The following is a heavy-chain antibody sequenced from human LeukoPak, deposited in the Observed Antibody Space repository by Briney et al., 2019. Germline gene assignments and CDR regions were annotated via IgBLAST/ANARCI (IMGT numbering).Heavy chain of an antibody. CDR2: ISAYNGNT. CDR1: GYTFTSYG. V-gene: IGHV1-18*01. D-gene: IGHD3-3*01. Sequence: ASVKVSCKASGYTFTSYGISWVRQAPGQGLEWMGWISAYNGNTNYAQKLQGRVTMTTDTSTSTAYMELRSLISDDTAVYYFARAHEGRFLEWLPADYWYFDLWGRGTLVTVSS. J-gene: IGHJ2*01. CDR3: ARAHEGRFLEWLPADYWYFDL.